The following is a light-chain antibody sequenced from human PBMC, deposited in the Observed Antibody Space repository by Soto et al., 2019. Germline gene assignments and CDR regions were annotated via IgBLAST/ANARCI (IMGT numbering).Light chain of an antibody. J-gene: IGLJ3*02. Sequence: QSALTQPASVSGSPGQSITVSCTGTSSYVGNYNLVSWYQQHPGKAPKLIIFEGTQRPSGVSNRFSGSKSGNTASLTISGLQTEDEADYYCCSYVGSNNFAVFGGGTKLTVL. CDR3: CSYVGSNNFAV. V-gene: IGLV2-23*03. CDR2: EGT. CDR1: SSYVGNYNL.